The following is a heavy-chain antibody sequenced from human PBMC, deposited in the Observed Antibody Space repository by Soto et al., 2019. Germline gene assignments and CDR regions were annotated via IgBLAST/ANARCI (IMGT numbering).Heavy chain of an antibody. J-gene: IGHJ4*02. CDR3: ARVGGQLGPGFDY. D-gene: IGHD6-6*01. CDR1: GFTFSSYS. Sequence: EVQLVESRGGLVKPGGSLRLSCAASGFTFSSYSMNWVRQAPGKGLEWVSSISSSSSYIYYADSVKGRFTISRDNAKNSLYLQMNSLRAEDTAVYYCARVGGQLGPGFDYWGQGTLVTVSS. CDR2: ISSSSSYI. V-gene: IGHV3-21*01.